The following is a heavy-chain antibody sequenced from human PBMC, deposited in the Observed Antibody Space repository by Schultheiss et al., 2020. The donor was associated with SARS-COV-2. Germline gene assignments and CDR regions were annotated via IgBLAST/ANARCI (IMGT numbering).Heavy chain of an antibody. J-gene: IGHJ4*02. Sequence: SETLSLTCTVSGGGISSYYWSWIRQPPGKGLEWIGYISYTGSTNYNPSLKSRVTISVDTSKNQFSLKLSSVTAADTAVYYCARLIRLGGNLFDYWGQGTLVTVSS. CDR2: ISYTGST. D-gene: IGHD5-12*01. CDR3: ARLIRLGGNLFDY. V-gene: IGHV4-59*01. CDR1: GGGISSYY.